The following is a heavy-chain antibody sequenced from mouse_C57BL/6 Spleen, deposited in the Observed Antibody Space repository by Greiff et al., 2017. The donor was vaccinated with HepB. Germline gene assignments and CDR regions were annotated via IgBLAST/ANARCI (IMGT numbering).Heavy chain of an antibody. D-gene: IGHD2-5*01. Sequence: QVQLQHPGAELVKPGASVKMSCKASGYTFTSYWITWVKQRPGQGLEWIGDIYPGSGSTNYNEKFKSKATLTVDTSSSTAYMQLSSLTSEDSAVYYCARGDSNYVSDYWGQGTTLTVAS. CDR2: IYPGSGST. CDR1: GYTFTSYW. J-gene: IGHJ2*01. V-gene: IGHV1-55*01. CDR3: ARGDSNYVSDY.